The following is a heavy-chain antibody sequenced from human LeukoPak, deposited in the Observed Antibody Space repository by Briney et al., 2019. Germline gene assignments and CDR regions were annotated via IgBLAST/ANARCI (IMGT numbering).Heavy chain of an antibody. Sequence: ASVKVSCKASGDNFISYGISWVRQAPGQGLEWMGWISAYNGNTNYAQKLQGRVTMTTDTSTSTAYMELRSLRSDDTAVYYCAREEGGYYYDSSGYYYSWGQGTLVTVSS. D-gene: IGHD3-22*01. CDR2: ISAYNGNT. CDR3: AREEGGYYYDSSGYYYS. J-gene: IGHJ4*02. CDR1: GDNFISYG. V-gene: IGHV1-18*01.